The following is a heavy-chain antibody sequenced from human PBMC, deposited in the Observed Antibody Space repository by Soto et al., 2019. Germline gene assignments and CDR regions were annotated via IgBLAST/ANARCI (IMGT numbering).Heavy chain of an antibody. V-gene: IGHV1-69*02. D-gene: IGHD6-13*01. CDR3: ARDRDNSNWPNFDS. J-gene: IGHJ4*02. CDR2: VLPFLDIT. CDR1: GDTFSIYT. Sequence: QVQLVQSGSEVKKPGSSVRVSCKPSGDTFSIYTISWVRQAPGQGLEWMGRVLPFLDITSYSQRFQGRVTITADRSTTTAYMELTSLRSEDTAVYYCARDRDNSNWPNFDSWGQGTLVTVSS.